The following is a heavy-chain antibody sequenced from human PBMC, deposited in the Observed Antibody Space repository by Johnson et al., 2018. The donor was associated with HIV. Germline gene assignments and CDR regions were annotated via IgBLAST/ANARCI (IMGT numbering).Heavy chain of an antibody. CDR3: ARDAMYYYDRKSRGAFDI. J-gene: IGHJ3*02. Sequence: VQLVESGGGLVQPGRSLRLSCAASGFTFDDYAMHWVRQAPGKGLEWVSGISWNSGSIGYADSVKGRFTISRDNAKNSLYLQMNSLRAGDTAVYYCARDAMYYYDRKSRGAFDIWGQGTMVTVSS. CDR1: GFTFDDYA. V-gene: IGHV3-9*01. CDR2: ISWNSGSI. D-gene: IGHD3-22*01.